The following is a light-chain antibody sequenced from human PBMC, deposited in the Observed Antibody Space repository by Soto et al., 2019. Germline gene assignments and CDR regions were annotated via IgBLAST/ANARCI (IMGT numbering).Light chain of an antibody. Sequence: DIQMTQSPSTLSASVGDRVTITCRASQSISSWLAWYQQKPGKAPKVLIFDASSLESGVPSRFSGSGSATEFTLTISSLQPDDFATYYCQQYSNYPWTFGQGTKVDIK. J-gene: IGKJ1*01. CDR1: QSISSW. CDR2: DAS. CDR3: QQYSNYPWT. V-gene: IGKV1-5*01.